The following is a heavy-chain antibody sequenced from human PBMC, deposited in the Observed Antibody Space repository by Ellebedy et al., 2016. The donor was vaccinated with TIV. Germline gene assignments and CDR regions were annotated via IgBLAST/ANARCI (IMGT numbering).Heavy chain of an antibody. D-gene: IGHD6-19*01. V-gene: IGHV3-66*01. J-gene: IGHJ5*02. CDR2: IYRGGNT. CDR3: ARETSSGWNWFDP. CDR1: GITFSDYY. Sequence: PGGSLRLSCTASGITFSDYYMSWIRQAPGKGLEWVSLIYRGGNTFYADSVKGRFTISRDNSKNTLYLQMNSLRAEDTAVYYCARETSSGWNWFDPWGQGTLVTVSS.